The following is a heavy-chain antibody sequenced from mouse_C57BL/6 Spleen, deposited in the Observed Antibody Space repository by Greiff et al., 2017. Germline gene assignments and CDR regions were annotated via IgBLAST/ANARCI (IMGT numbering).Heavy chain of an antibody. CDR3: ARQDDGYSHYFDY. V-gene: IGHV14-2*01. CDR2: IDPEDGET. CDR1: GFNIKDYY. Sequence: VQLKESGAELVKPGASVKLSCTASGFNIKDYYMHWVKQRTEQGLEWIGRIDPEDGETKYATKFQGKATITADTSSNTAYLQLSSLTSEDTAVYYWARQDDGYSHYFDYWGQGTTLTVSS. J-gene: IGHJ2*01. D-gene: IGHD2-3*01.